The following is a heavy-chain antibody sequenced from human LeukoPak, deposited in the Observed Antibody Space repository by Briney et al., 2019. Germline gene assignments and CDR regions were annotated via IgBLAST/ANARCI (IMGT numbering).Heavy chain of an antibody. D-gene: IGHD3-10*01. CDR1: GFTFSSYS. Sequence: GGSLRLSCAASGFTFSSYSMNWVRQAPGKGLEWVSSISSSSSYIYYADSVKGRFTISRDNAKNSLYLQMNSLRAEDTAVYYCAKDGVWFGEPYFDYWGQGTLVTVSS. J-gene: IGHJ4*02. CDR3: AKDGVWFGEPYFDY. CDR2: ISSSSSYI. V-gene: IGHV3-21*01.